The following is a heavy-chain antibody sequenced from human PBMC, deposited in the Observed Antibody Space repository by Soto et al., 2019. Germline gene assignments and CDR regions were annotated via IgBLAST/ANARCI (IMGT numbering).Heavy chain of an antibody. D-gene: IGHD6-13*01. Sequence: SETLSLTCTVSGGSISSYYWSWIRQPPGKGLEWIGYIYYSGSTNYNPSLKSRVTISVDTSKNQFSLKLSSVTAADTAVYYCARGVAAAGTYYFDYWGQGTLVTVSS. CDR2: IYYSGST. V-gene: IGHV4-59*01. CDR1: GGSISSYY. J-gene: IGHJ4*02. CDR3: ARGVAAAGTYYFDY.